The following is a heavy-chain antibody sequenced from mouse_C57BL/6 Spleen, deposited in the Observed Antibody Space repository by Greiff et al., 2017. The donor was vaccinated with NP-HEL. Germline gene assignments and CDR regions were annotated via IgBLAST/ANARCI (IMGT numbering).Heavy chain of an antibody. V-gene: IGHV1-81*01. CDR1: GYTFTSYG. CDR2: IYPRSGNT. CDR3: ARRGDYYGSSRYFDV. J-gene: IGHJ1*03. D-gene: IGHD1-1*01. Sequence: VQLQQSGAELARPGASVKLSCKASGYTFTSYGISWVKQRTGQGLEWIGEIYPRSGNTYYNEKFKGKATLTADKSSSTAYMELRSLTSEDSAVYFWARRGDYYGSSRYFDVWGTRTTVTVSS.